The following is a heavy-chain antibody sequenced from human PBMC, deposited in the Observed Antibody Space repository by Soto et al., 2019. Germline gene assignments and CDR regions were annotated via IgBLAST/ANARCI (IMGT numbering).Heavy chain of an antibody. CDR1: GFTFSDYY. V-gene: IGHV3-11*01. Sequence: QVQLVESGGGLVKPGGSLRLSCAASGFTFSDYYMSWIRQAPGKGLEWVSYISSSGSTIYYADSVKGRFTISRDNAKNSLYLQMNSLRAEDTAVYYCARDQKIVVVPAAIYSPSDPFDYWGQGTLVTVSS. J-gene: IGHJ4*02. D-gene: IGHD2-2*01. CDR2: ISSSGSTI. CDR3: ARDQKIVVVPAAIYSPSDPFDY.